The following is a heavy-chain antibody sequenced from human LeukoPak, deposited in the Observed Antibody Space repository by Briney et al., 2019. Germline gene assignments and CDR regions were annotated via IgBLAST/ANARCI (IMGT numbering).Heavy chain of an antibody. Sequence: GGSLRLSCAASGFTFDDYAIHWVRQAPGKGLEWVSGISWNSGSIGYADSVKGRFTISRDNAKNSLYLQMNSLRAEDTALYHCARSMVRGNLDGMDVWGQGTKVTVSS. J-gene: IGHJ6*02. CDR1: GFTFDDYA. CDR3: ARSMVRGNLDGMDV. D-gene: IGHD3-10*01. CDR2: ISWNSGSI. V-gene: IGHV3-9*01.